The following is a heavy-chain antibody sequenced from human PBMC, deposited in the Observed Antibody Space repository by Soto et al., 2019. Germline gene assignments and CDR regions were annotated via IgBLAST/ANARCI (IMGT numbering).Heavy chain of an antibody. D-gene: IGHD6-6*01. Sequence: SETLSLTCTVSGGSISSSSYYWGWIRQPPGKGLEWIGSIYYSGSTYYNPSLKSRVTISVDTSKNKFSLKLSSVTAADTAVYYCARGLVRGYYYYYGMDVWGQGTTVTVSS. J-gene: IGHJ6*02. CDR3: ARGLVRGYYYYYGMDV. V-gene: IGHV4-39*07. CDR2: IYYSGST. CDR1: GGSISSSSYY.